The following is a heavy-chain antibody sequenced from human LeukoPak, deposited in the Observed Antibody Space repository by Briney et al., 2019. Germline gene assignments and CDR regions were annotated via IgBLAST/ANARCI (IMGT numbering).Heavy chain of an antibody. D-gene: IGHD6-25*01. CDR2: MNPNSGNT. Sequence: ASVKVSCKASGYTFTSYGISWVRQATGQGLEWMGWMNPNSGNTGYAQKSQGRVTMTRNTSISTAYMELSSLRSEDTAVYYCARERAGAFGIWGQGTMVTVSS. CDR1: GYTFTSYG. CDR3: ARERAGAFGI. J-gene: IGHJ3*02. V-gene: IGHV1-8*02.